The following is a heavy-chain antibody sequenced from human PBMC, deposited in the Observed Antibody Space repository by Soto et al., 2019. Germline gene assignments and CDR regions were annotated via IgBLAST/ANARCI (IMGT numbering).Heavy chain of an antibody. CDR2: ISYHGSNK. J-gene: IGHJ4*02. Sequence: QVQLVESGGGVVQPGRSLRLSCAASGFTFSTYAMHWVRQAPGKGLAWVAIISYHGSNKYYADSVKGRFTISRDDPNNTRYHKMNSLSTEDTAVYYCPRDLPQYCSAGSCYHDSWGQGTLVTVSS. CDR3: PRDLPQYCSAGSCYHDS. V-gene: IGHV3-30*14. D-gene: IGHD2-15*01. CDR1: GFTFSTYA.